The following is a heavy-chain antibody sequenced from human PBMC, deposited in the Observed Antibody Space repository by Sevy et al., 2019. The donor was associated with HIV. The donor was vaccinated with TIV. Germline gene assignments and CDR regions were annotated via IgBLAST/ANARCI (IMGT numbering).Heavy chain of an antibody. D-gene: IGHD3-16*01. CDR2: ISGHEANT. V-gene: IGHV3-23*01. Sequence: GGSLRLSCAASGFTFSTYGMGWVRQAPGKGLEWVSGISGHEANTYYADSVKGRFTISRDKSKNTLYLQMNSLRAEDTAIYYCAKDAFWGSYRRWIFHCWGQGTLVTVSS. CDR1: GFTFSTYG. CDR3: AKDAFWGSYRRWIFHC. J-gene: IGHJ4*02.